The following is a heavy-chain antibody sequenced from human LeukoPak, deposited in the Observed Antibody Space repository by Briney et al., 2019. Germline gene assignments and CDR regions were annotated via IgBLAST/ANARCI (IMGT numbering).Heavy chain of an antibody. J-gene: IGHJ4*02. Sequence: GGSLRLSCEASGFIFSEFTMNWVRQAPGKGLEWVSSISSSSSSISYADSVKGRFTISRDNAKNSLYLQMNSLRAEDTAVYSCARGGDSYFDSWGQGTLVTVSS. CDR1: GFIFSEFT. CDR2: ISSSSSSI. CDR3: ARGGDSYFDS. D-gene: IGHD3-10*01. V-gene: IGHV3-21*01.